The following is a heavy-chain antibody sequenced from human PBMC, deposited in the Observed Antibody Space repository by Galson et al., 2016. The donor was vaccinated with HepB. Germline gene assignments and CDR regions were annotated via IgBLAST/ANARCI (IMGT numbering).Heavy chain of an antibody. CDR1: GYTLTELP. V-gene: IGHV1-24*01. J-gene: IGHJ5*02. D-gene: IGHD2-21*01. CDR2: FDTEDAEI. Sequence: SVKVSCKVSGYTLTELPIHWVRQAPGKGLEWMGGFDTEDAEIIYAQKFQGRVTMTEDTSTGIAYMELSGLRSDDTAVYYCATDGGDTYSNWFDRWGQGTLVTVSS. CDR3: ATDGGDTYSNWFDR.